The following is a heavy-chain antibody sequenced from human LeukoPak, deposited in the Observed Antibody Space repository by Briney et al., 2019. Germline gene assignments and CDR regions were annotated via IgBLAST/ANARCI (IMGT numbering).Heavy chain of an antibody. J-gene: IGHJ5*02. CDR2: MNPNSGNT. V-gene: IGHV1-8*01. CDR3: ARGHSKQQLDNRFDP. CDR1: GYTFTSYD. D-gene: IGHD6-13*01. Sequence: ASVKVSCKASGYTFTSYDINWVRQATGQGLEWMGWMNPNSGNTGYAQKFQGRVTMTRNTSISTAYMELSSLRSEDTAVYYCARGHSKQQLDNRFDPWGQGTLVTVSS.